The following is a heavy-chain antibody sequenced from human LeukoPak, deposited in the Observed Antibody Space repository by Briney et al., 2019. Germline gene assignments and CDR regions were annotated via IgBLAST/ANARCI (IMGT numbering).Heavy chain of an antibody. CDR1: GDSISSYY. Sequence: PPETLSLTCTVSGDSISSYYWSWIRQPPGKGLERLGYIYYSGSTNYNPSLKSRVTISVDTSKNQFSLKLSSVTAADTAVYSCPRHGPLDRPFYYAYWAQGILVTVPS. CDR3: PRHGPLDRPFYYAY. D-gene: IGHD3-9*01. J-gene: IGHJ4*02. CDR2: IYYSGST. V-gene: IGHV4-59*08.